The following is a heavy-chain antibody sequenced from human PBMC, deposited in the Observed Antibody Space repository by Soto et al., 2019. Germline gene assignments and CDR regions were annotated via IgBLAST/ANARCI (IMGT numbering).Heavy chain of an antibody. CDR2: TYYRSKWYN. CDR3: ARVSGEGYYDFWSGYPSTSLDP. CDR1: GDSFSSNIAA. J-gene: IGHJ5*02. V-gene: IGHV6-1*01. Sequence: SQTVSRTCAISGDSFSSNIAAWNWIRQSPSRGLEWLGRTYYRSKWYNDYAVSVKSQITINPDTSKNQFSLQLNSVTPEDTAVYYCARVSGEGYYDFWSGYPSTSLDPRGQGTLVTVSS. D-gene: IGHD3-3*01.